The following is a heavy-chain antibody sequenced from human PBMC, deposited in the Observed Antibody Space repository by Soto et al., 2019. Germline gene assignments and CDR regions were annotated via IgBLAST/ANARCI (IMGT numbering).Heavy chain of an antibody. D-gene: IGHD3-22*01. V-gene: IGHV5-51*01. CDR2: IYPGDSDT. CDR3: AAPGAPYYYDSSGYYYAHYGMDV. J-gene: IGHJ6*02. CDR1: GYSFTSYW. Sequence: PGETLKISCKGSGYSFTSYWIGWVRQMPGKGLEWMGIIYPGDSDTRYSPSFQGQVTISADKSISTAYLQWSSLKASDTAMYYCAAPGAPYYYDSSGYYYAHYGMDVWGQGTTVTVSS.